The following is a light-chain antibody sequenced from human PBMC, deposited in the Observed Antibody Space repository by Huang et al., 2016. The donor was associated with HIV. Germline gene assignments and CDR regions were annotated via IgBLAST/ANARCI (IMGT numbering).Light chain of an antibody. CDR1: QSVLSPSNNRNH. CDR2: GAS. Sequence: DIVMTQSPDSLAVSLGERATITCVSSQSVLSPSNNRNHLAWYQQKPRQPPKLLIYGASTRESGVPDRFRCSGSATDFTLTIDNLQAEDVALYFCQQYYSIPGFGQGTYVEV. V-gene: IGKV4-1*01. J-gene: IGKJ1*01. CDR3: QQYYSIPG.